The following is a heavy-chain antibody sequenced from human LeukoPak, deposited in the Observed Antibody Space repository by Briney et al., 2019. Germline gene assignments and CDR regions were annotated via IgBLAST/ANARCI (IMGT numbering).Heavy chain of an antibody. CDR2: MNPNSGNT. V-gene: IGHV1-8*01. CDR3: ARGRRDSRQFDY. D-gene: IGHD3-10*01. J-gene: IGHJ4*02. CDR1: GYTFTSYD. Sequence: ASVKVSCKASGYTFTSYDINWVRQATGQGLEWMGWMNPNSGNTGNAQKFQGRVTMTRNTSISTAYMELSSLRSEGTAVYYCARGRRDSRQFDYWGQGTLVTVSS.